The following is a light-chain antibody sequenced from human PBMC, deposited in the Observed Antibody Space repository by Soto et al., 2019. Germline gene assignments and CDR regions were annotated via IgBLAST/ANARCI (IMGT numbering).Light chain of an antibody. J-gene: IGKJ4*01. CDR2: GAS. CDR1: QSVSSN. Sequence: EIVMTQSPATLSVSPGERATLSCRASQSVSSNLAWYQQKPGQAPTLLIYGASTKAAVIQARFSGSGSGTEFLLTISSLQSEDFADYYCQQDNNSTLTFGGGTKVEIK. CDR3: QQDNNSTLT. V-gene: IGKV3-15*01.